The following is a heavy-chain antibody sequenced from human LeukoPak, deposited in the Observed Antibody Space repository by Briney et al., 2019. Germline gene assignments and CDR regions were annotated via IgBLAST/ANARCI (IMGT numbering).Heavy chain of an antibody. Sequence: GGSLRLSCAASGFTFDDYTMHWVRQAPGKGLEWVSLISWDGGSTYYADSVKGRFTISRDNSKNSLYLQMNSLRTEDTALYYCAKNVGRIAAAAGDYYYYMDVWGKGTTVTVSS. CDR1: GFTFDDYT. CDR3: AKNVGRIAAAAGDYYYYMDV. CDR2: ISWDGGST. V-gene: IGHV3-43*01. D-gene: IGHD6-13*01. J-gene: IGHJ6*03.